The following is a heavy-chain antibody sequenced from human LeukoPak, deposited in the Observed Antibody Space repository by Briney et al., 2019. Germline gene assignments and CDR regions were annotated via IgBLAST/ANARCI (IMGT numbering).Heavy chain of an antibody. CDR3: ARDRSRYYDSSGYSPYFDY. V-gene: IGHV1-18*01. Sequence: ASVKVSCKASGYTFTSYGISWVRQAPGQGLEWMGWISVYNGNTKYVQKFQGRVTMTTDTSTRTAYMELRSLRSEDTAVYYCARDRSRYYDSSGYSPYFDYWGQGTLVTVSS. D-gene: IGHD3-22*01. J-gene: IGHJ4*02. CDR1: GYTFTSYG. CDR2: ISVYNGNT.